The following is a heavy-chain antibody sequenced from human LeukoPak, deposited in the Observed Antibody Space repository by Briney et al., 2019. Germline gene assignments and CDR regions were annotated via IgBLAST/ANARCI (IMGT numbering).Heavy chain of an antibody. CDR3: ARQGAVAGTFDY. Sequence: SETLSLTCTVSGGSINSYYWNWIRQPPGKGLEWIGYIYYSGSTNYNPSLKSRVNISIDTSKNQFPLNLTSVSAADTAVYYCARQGAVAGTFDYWGQGTLVTVSS. V-gene: IGHV4-59*08. CDR1: GGSINSYY. D-gene: IGHD6-19*01. J-gene: IGHJ4*02. CDR2: IYYSGST.